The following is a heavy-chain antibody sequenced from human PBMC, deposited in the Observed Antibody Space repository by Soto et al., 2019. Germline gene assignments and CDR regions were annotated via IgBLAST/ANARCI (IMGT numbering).Heavy chain of an antibody. J-gene: IGHJ4*02. Sequence: QVHLVESGGGVVQPGRSLRLSCVASGFTFSSYGMHWVRQAPGKGLEWVAGVSYDGRNKYHADSVKGRFTISRDNYKNTLYLQMNSLRTEDTAVYYCAKDRSRYYYDSSHEYWGQGALVTVSS. CDR3: AKDRSRYYYDSSHEY. D-gene: IGHD3-22*01. CDR2: VSYDGRNK. V-gene: IGHV3-30*18. CDR1: GFTFSSYG.